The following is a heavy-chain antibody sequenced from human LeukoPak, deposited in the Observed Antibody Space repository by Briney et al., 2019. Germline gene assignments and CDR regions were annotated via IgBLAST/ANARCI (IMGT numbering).Heavy chain of an antibody. J-gene: IGHJ5*02. CDR2: IYHSGST. CDR1: GGSISSSNW. V-gene: IGHV4-4*02. CDR3: AKGVYCSGRSCYFDP. Sequence: SETLSLTCAVSGGSISSSNWWSWVRQPPGKGLEWIGEIYHSGSTNYNPSLKSRVTISVDKSKNQFSLKLSSVTAADTAVYYCAKGVYCSGRSCYFDPWGQGTLVTVSS. D-gene: IGHD2-15*01.